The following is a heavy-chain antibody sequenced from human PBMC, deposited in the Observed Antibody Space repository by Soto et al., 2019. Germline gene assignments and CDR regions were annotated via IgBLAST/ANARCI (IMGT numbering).Heavy chain of an antibody. CDR2: IYWDDDK. CDR1: GFSLSTNGVG. Sequence: QITLKESGPTLVKPTQTLTLTCTFSGFSLSTNGVGVGWIRQPPGKALEWLALIYWDDDKRYSPSLKSRLTITNDPSKNRVVLTITNMYPVDTATYSCAHSPRITMYDYWGQGTLVTVSS. J-gene: IGHJ4*02. CDR3: AHSPRITMYDY. V-gene: IGHV2-5*02. D-gene: IGHD3-10*02.